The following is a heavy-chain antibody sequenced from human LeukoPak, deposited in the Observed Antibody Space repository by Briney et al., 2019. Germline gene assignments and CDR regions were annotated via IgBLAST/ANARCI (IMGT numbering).Heavy chain of an antibody. J-gene: IGHJ4*02. Sequence: ASVKVSCKASGYTFTSYGISWVRQAPGQGLEWMGWISAYNGNTNYAQKLQGRVTMTTDTYTSTAYMELRSLRSDDTAVYYCARASMVRGVIIVYYFDYWGQGTLVTVSS. V-gene: IGHV1-18*01. CDR1: GYTFTSYG. CDR2: ISAYNGNT. CDR3: ARASMVRGVIIVYYFDY. D-gene: IGHD3-10*01.